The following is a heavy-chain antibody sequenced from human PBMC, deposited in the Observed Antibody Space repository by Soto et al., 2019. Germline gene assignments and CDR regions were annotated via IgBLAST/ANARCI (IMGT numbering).Heavy chain of an antibody. V-gene: IGHV3-9*01. CDR3: AKESRYSSSSAFDY. CDR2: ITWNSASI. CDR1: EFTLDDYA. D-gene: IGHD6-6*01. Sequence: GGSQRLSNEASEFTLDDYAMHWVRQAPGKGLEWVSGITWNSASIGYADSVKGRFTISRDNTKNSLYLQMNSLRTEDTALYYCAKESRYSSSSAFDYWGQGTLVTVSS. J-gene: IGHJ4*02.